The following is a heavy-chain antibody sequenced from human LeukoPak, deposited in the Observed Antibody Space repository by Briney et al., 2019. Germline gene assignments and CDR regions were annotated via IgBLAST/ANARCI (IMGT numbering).Heavy chain of an antibody. CDR1: GFTFSTYA. CDR3: ARAQIPGRCSGGNCYSGY. V-gene: IGHV3-30-3*01. J-gene: IGHJ4*02. CDR2: ISYDGINT. D-gene: IGHD2-15*01. Sequence: GGSLRLSCEASGFTFSTYALNWVRPAPGKGLEWVALISYDGINTYHADSVKGRFTISRDNSKNTLYLQMDSLRSDDTAVYYCARAQIPGRCSGGNCYSGYWGQGTLVTVSS.